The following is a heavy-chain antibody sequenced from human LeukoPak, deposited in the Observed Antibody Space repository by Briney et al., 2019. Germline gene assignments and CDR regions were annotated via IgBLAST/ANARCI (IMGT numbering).Heavy chain of an antibody. V-gene: IGHV3-9*01. J-gene: IGHJ3*02. CDR2: ISWNSGSI. CDR1: GFTFDDYA. CDR3: AKEILGYSSSMGNAFDI. D-gene: IGHD6-6*01. Sequence: PGGSLRLSCAASGFTFDDYAMHWVRQAPGKGLEWVSGISWNSGSIGYADSVKGRFTISRDNAKNSLYLQMNSLRAEDTALYYCAKEILGYSSSMGNAFDIWGQGTMVTVSS.